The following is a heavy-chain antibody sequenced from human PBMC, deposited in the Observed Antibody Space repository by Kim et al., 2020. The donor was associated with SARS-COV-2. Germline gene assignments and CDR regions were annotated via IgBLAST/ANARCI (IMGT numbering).Heavy chain of an antibody. V-gene: IGHV5-51*01. J-gene: IGHJ6*02. CDR3: ARQGGYDSSDNYYYGMDV. Sequence: GESLKISCKVSGYSFTSYWIGWVRQMPGKGLEWMGIIYPGDSDTRYSPSFQGQVTISADKSISTAYLQWSSLKASDTAMYYCARQGGYDSSDNYYYGMDVWGHASTVTVSS. CDR2: IYPGDSDT. CDR1: GYSFTSYW. D-gene: IGHD3-22*01.